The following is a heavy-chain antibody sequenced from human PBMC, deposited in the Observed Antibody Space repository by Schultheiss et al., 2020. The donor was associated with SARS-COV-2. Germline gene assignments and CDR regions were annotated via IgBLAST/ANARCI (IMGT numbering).Heavy chain of an antibody. Sequence: SETLSLTCTVSGCSISSYYWSWIRQPPGKGLEWIGEINHSGSTNYNPSLKSRVTISVDTSKNQFSLQLSSVTVADTAVYYWARGASHDSSSWVSYYYYYVMDVWGLGTTVTVAS. V-gene: IGHV4-34*01. J-gene: IGHJ6*02. CDR2: INHSGST. CDR3: ARGASHDSSSWVSYYYYYVMDV. D-gene: IGHD6-13*01. CDR1: GCSISSYY.